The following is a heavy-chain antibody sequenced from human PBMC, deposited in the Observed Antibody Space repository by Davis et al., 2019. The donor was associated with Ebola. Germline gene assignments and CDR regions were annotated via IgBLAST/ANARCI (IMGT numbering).Heavy chain of an antibody. CDR3: ARTSIVGTTTTASDI. CDR2: ISAYSGDS. CDR1: GFPLISYG. J-gene: IGHJ3*02. D-gene: IGHD1-26*01. V-gene: IGHV1-18*01. Sequence: ASVKVSCKTSGFPLISYGISWVRQAPGQGLEWMAWISAYSGDSNHAQRLQGRVTLTTDTSTNTAYMELRSLRSDDTAVYFCARTSIVGTTTTASDIWGQGTKVTVSS.